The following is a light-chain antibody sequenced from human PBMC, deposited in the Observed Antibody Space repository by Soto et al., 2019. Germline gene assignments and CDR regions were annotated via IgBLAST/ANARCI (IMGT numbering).Light chain of an antibody. CDR2: AAS. CDR1: QGISSW. V-gene: IGKV1-12*01. J-gene: IGKJ4*01. CDR3: QKANSFPLN. Sequence: DIQMTHSPSSVSASVLDSVTITCRASQGISSWLALYQQKPGKAPRLLIYAASSLQSGVPSRFSGSGSGTDFTLTISSLQPEDFATYYCQKANSFPLNFGGGTKVDIK.